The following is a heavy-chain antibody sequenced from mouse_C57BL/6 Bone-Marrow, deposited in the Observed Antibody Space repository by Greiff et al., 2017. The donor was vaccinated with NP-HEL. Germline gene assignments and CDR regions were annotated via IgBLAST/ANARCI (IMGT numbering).Heavy chain of an antibody. CDR1: GYTFTSYW. J-gene: IGHJ4*01. V-gene: IGHV1-5*01. CDR2: IYPGNSDT. Sequence: VQLQQSGTVLARPGASVKMSCKTSGYTFTSYWMHWVKQRPGQGLEWIGAIYPGNSDTSYTQKFKGKAKLTAVTSASTAYMELSSLTNEDSAVYYCTRRTYPSYAMDYWGQGTSVTVSS. CDR3: TRRTYPSYAMDY.